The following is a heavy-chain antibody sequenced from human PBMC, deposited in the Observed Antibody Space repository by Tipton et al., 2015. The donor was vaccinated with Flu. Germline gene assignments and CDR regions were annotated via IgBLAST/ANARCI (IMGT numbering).Heavy chain of an antibody. Sequence: SLRLSYAASGFTFGSYGMHWVRQAPGKGLEWVAYLWFDGSNKQYADSVKGRFTISRDNSKNTLYLQMNTLRAEDAALYYCAREFSEYYFDYWGQGTQVTVSS. CDR2: LWFDGSNK. J-gene: IGHJ4*02. CDR1: GFTFGSYG. CDR3: AREFSEYYFDY. V-gene: IGHV3-33*01.